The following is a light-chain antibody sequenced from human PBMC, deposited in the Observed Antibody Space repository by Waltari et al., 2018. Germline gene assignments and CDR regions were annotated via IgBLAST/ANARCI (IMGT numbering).Light chain of an antibody. V-gene: IGLV1-47*01. CDR2: RNN. Sequence: QSVLTQPPSASGTPGQRVTISCSGSRSNIGSNYVYWYQQVPGTAPKLLIYRNNGRPSGGPDRSSGSKSGTSASRAISGLRSEDEADYYCAAWDDSLSGRVFGGGTKVTVL. CDR3: AAWDDSLSGRV. J-gene: IGLJ3*02. CDR1: RSNIGSNY.